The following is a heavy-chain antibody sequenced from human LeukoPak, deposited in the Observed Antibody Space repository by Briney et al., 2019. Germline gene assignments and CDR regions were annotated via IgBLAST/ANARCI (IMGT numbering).Heavy chain of an antibody. J-gene: IGHJ4*02. CDR3: ARVGGYSSGWYGGRWDY. CDR2: ISAHNGNT. Sequence: GASVKVSCKASGYTFTSYGISWVRQAPGQGLEWMGWISAHNGNTNYAQKLQGRVTMTTDTSTSTVYMELRSLRSDDTAVYYCARVGGYSSGWYGGRWDYWGQGTLVTVSS. CDR1: GYTFTSYG. V-gene: IGHV1-18*01. D-gene: IGHD6-19*01.